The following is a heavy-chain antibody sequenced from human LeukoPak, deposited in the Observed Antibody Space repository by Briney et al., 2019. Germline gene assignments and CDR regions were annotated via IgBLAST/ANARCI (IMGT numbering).Heavy chain of an antibody. CDR1: GFTVSSNY. J-gene: IGHJ2*01. V-gene: IGHV3-66*01. CDR2: IYSGGST. D-gene: IGHD2-2*01. CDR3: ARVTYCSSLSCQESSYWYFDF. Sequence: GGSLRLSCAASGFTVSSNYMSWVRQAPGKGLEWVSVIYSGGSTYYADSVKGRFTISRDNSKNTLYLQMNSLRAEDTAVYYCARVTYCSSLSCQESSYWYFDFWGRGTLVTVSS.